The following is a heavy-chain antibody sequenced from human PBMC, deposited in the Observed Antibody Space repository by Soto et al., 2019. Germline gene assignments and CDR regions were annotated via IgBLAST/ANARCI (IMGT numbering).Heavy chain of an antibody. CDR2: INHSGST. CDR1: GGSFSGYY. J-gene: IGHJ6*02. Sequence: QVQLQQWGAGLLKPSETLSLTCAVYGGSFSGYYWSWIRQPPGKGLEWIGEINHSGSTNYNPSLKSRVTISVDTSKNQFSLKLSSVTAADTAVYYCAVRNYYYGMDVWGQGTTVTVSS. D-gene: IGHD4-17*01. V-gene: IGHV4-34*01. CDR3: AVRNYYYGMDV.